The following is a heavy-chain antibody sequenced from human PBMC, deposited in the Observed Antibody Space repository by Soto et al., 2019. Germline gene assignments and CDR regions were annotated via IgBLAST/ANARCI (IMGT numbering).Heavy chain of an antibody. Sequence: QVQLQESGPGLVKPSETLSLTCTVSGGSITNYYCSWFRQPPGKGLEWIGYINYDGYSAYNLSLKRRVTLSVATSKTQFSLMLESVTATDTAVYYCAIHGFGPLHGLVDVWGQGTTVIVSS. CDR3: AIHGFGPLHGLVDV. J-gene: IGHJ6*02. CDR1: GGSITNYY. CDR2: INYDGYS. V-gene: IGHV4-59*08. D-gene: IGHD3-10*01.